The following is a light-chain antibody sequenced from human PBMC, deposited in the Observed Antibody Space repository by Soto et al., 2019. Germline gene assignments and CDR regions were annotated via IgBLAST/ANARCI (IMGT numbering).Light chain of an antibody. Sequence: EIVLTQSPGTLSLSPGERATLSCRASQSVSSSYLVWYQQKPGQAPRLLIDAASSRATGIPDRFSGSGSGTDFTLTLSTLEPEAFAVYDCQQHTPSPRLSTFGHGNKLDLK. V-gene: IGKV3-20*01. J-gene: IGKJ2*01. CDR1: QSVSSSY. CDR3: QQHTPSPRLST. CDR2: AAS.